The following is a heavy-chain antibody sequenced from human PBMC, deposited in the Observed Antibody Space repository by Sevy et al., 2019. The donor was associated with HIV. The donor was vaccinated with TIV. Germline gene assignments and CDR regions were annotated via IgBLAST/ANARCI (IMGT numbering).Heavy chain of an antibody. CDR3: ATDKGGYDPLDY. Sequence: GGSLRLSCAASGFTFRSYGMHWVRQAPGKGLEWVSSISYSSTYIYYADSVKGRFTISRDNAKNSLYLQMNSLRAEDTAAYYCATDKGGYDPLDYWGQGTLVTVSS. J-gene: IGHJ4*02. CDR2: ISYSSTYI. D-gene: IGHD5-12*01. V-gene: IGHV3-21*01. CDR1: GFTFRSYG.